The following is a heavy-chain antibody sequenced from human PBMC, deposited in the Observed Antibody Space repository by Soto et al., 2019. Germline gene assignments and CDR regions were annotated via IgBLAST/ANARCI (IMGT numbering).Heavy chain of an antibody. Sequence: QLQLQESGSGLVNPSQTLSLTGAVSGGSISSGGYSWSWIRQPPGKGLEWIVYIYHSGSTYSNPSLKSRVTISVHRSTPQFSLELSSVTAAATAVDCCARYSIAARRGIDYWGQGTLVTVAS. J-gene: IGHJ4*02. V-gene: IGHV4-30-2*01. CDR1: GGSISSGGYS. D-gene: IGHD6-6*01. CDR3: ARYSIAARRGIDY. CDR2: IYHSGST.